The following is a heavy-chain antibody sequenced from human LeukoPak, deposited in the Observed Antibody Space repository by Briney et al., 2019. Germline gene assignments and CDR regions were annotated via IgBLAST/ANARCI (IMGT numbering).Heavy chain of an antibody. Sequence: GSLRLSCAASGFTFSNYAMHWVRQAPGKGLEWIGYIYYSGSTNYNPSLKTRITISVDTSKNQFSLKLTSVTAADTAVYYCASHYRYAFDNWGQGTLVTVSS. J-gene: IGHJ3*02. D-gene: IGHD3-16*02. CDR3: ASHYRYAFDN. V-gene: IGHV4-59*08. CDR1: GFTFSNYA. CDR2: IYYSGST.